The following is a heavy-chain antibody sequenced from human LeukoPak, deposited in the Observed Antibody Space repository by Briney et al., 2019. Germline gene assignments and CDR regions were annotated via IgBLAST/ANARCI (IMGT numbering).Heavy chain of an antibody. Sequence: GGSLRLSCEVSGFTFSSYHMNWVRQAPGKGLEWVSSIGSSGSYIYYADSLTGRFTISRDNAKNSLYLQMNSLRAEDTAVYYCARYFITGTPNFDYWGQGTLVTVSS. CDR2: IGSSGSYI. D-gene: IGHD1-7*01. CDR3: ARYFITGTPNFDY. J-gene: IGHJ4*02. CDR1: GFTFSSYH. V-gene: IGHV3-21*01.